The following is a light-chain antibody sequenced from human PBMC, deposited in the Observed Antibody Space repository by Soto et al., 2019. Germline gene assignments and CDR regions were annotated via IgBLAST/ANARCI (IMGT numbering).Light chain of an antibody. Sequence: EIVLTQSPGTLSLSPGERATLSCRASQSVSSSYLAWYQQKPGQAPRLLIYGASSRATGIPDRFSGSGSGTDFTLTSSRLETEDFAVYYGQQYGSSPLTFGGGTKVEIK. CDR3: QQYGSSPLT. V-gene: IGKV3-20*01. J-gene: IGKJ4*01. CDR1: QSVSSSY. CDR2: GAS.